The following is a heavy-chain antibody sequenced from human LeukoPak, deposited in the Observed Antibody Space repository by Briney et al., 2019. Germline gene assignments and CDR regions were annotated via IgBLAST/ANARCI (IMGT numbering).Heavy chain of an antibody. CDR2: ISSSGSSI. V-gene: IGHV3-48*03. CDR3: ARVAGDGYVAFDI. D-gene: IGHD5-24*01. Sequence: PGGSLRPSCAASGFTFSGYEMSWVRQAPGKGLEWVSYISSSGSSIYYADSLKGRFTISRDNAKNSLYLQMNSLRAEDTAVYYCARVAGDGYVAFDIWGQGTMVTVSS. CDR1: GFTFSGYE. J-gene: IGHJ3*02.